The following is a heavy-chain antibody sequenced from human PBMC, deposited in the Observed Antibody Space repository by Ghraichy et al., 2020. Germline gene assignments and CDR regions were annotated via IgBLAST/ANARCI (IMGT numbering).Heavy chain of an antibody. Sequence: GESLNISCTASGFSFSGSWMSWVRQAPGKVPEWVADINQDGSEEFYVDSVKGRFSASRDNAKNSFYLQMNYLRAEDTAVYYCARDPKNGALDIWGQGTMVAVPS. V-gene: IGHV3-7*01. J-gene: IGHJ3*02. CDR3: ARDPKNGALDI. CDR1: GFSFSGSW. D-gene: IGHD4-17*01. CDR2: INQDGSEE.